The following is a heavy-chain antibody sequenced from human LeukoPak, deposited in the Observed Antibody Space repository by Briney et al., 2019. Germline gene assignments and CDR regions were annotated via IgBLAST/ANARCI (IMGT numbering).Heavy chain of an antibody. CDR2: IYPGDSDT. J-gene: IGHJ6*02. CDR1: GYSFTGYW. D-gene: IGHD3-3*01. V-gene: IGHV5-51*01. CDR3: ARLSYDFWTRLGMDV. Sequence: GESLQISCQGSGYSFTGYWIGWVRQMPGKGLEWMGIIYPGDSDTRYSPSFQGQVTISADKSISTAYLQWSSLKASDTAMYYCARLSYDFWTRLGMDVWGQGTTVTVSS.